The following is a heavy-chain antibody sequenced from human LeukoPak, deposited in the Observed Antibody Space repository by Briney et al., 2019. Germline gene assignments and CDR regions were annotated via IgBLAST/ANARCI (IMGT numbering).Heavy chain of an antibody. D-gene: IGHD6-13*01. CDR1: GDTFRHD. CDR2: MNADNGHR. V-gene: IGHV1-8*01. CDR3: ARGRSSWFFDC. Sequence: GASVKVSCKGSGDTFRHDTEWVRQAPGQGLEWMGWMNADNGHRGYAQKFQGRVTMTMDPSISTAYLELRSLTSEDTAVYYCARGRSSWFFDCGGQGTLLIVSS. J-gene: IGHJ4*01.